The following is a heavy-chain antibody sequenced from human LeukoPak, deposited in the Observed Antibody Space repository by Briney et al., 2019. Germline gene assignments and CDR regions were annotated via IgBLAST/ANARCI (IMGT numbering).Heavy chain of an antibody. CDR3: ATSAIAVAGEPRFDY. D-gene: IGHD6-19*01. J-gene: IGHJ4*02. V-gene: IGHV3-21*01. CDR1: GFTFSSYS. CDR2: ISSSSSYI. Sequence: PGGSLRLSCAASGFTFSSYSMNWVRQAPGKGLEWVSSISSSSSYIYYADSVKGRFTISRDNAKNSLYLQMNSLRAEDTAVYYCATSAIAVAGEPRFDYWGQGTLVTVSS.